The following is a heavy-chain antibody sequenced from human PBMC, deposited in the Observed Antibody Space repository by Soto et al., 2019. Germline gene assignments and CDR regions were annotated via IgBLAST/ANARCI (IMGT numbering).Heavy chain of an antibody. D-gene: IGHD3-22*01. CDR3: ARDRDYYDSSLGA. V-gene: IGHV4-61*01. Sequence: QVQLQESGPGLVKPSETLSLTCTVSGGSVSSGSYYWSWIRQPPGKGLEWIGYIYDSGITRYNPSLKRRVTISKDTSKNQFSLKLSSVTAEDTAVYYCARDRDYYDSSLGAWGQGTLVTVSS. CDR2: IYDSGIT. CDR1: GGSVSSGSYY. J-gene: IGHJ5*02.